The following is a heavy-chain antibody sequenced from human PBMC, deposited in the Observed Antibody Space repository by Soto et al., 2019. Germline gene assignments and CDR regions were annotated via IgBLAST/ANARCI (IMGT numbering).Heavy chain of an antibody. CDR2: IWYDGSNK. CDR1: GFTFSSYG. V-gene: IGHV3-33*01. J-gene: IGHJ6*02. D-gene: IGHD3-22*01. CDR3: ARSRVPYYYDSSGYYTPYYYGMDV. Sequence: GGSLRLSCAASGFTFSSYGMHWVRQAPGKGLEWVAVIWYDGSNKYYADSVKGRFTISRDNSKNTLYLQMNSLRAEDTAVYYCARSRVPYYYDSSGYYTPYYYGMDVWGQGTTVTVSS.